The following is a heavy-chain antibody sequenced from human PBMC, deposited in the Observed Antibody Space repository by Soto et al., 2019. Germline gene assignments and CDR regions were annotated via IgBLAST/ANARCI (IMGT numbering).Heavy chain of an antibody. CDR1: GGSFSGYY. CDR2: INHNGST. D-gene: IGHD3-10*01. CDR3: ARGSSYYGSGRYYIWFDR. Sequence: QVQLQQWGAGLLKPSETLSLTCAVYGGSFSGYYWSWIRQPPEKGLEWIGEINHNGSTNYNPHLKSRGSITVETSNNQFAEKLSAVTAAGSAVYYCARGSSYYGSGRYYIWFDRWGQGTLVTVSS. V-gene: IGHV4-34*01. J-gene: IGHJ5*02.